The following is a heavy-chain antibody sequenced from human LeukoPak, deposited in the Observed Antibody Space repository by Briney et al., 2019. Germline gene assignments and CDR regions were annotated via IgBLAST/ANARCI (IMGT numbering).Heavy chain of an antibody. CDR3: ARDYGDYGRGWFDP. Sequence: GSLRLSCAASGFTFSSYSMNWVRQAPRKGLEWVSSITNSSSYIYYADSVKGRFTISRDNAKNSLYLQMNSLRAEDTAVYYCARDYGDYGRGWFDPWGQGTLVTVSS. CDR1: GFTFSSYS. V-gene: IGHV3-21*01. D-gene: IGHD4-17*01. CDR2: ITNSSSYI. J-gene: IGHJ5*02.